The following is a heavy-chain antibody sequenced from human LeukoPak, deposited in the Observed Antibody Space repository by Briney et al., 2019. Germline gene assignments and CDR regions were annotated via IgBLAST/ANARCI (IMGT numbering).Heavy chain of an antibody. J-gene: IGHJ4*02. CDR1: GFTFSSYW. D-gene: IGHD3-3*01. CDR2: IKQDGSEK. Sequence: PGGSQRLSCAGSGFTFSSYWMSWVRQAPGKGLEWVANIKQDGSEKYYVDSVKGRFTISRDNAKNSLYLQMNSLRAEDTAVYYCARDQSITIFGVVIRGDYWGQGTLVTVSS. CDR3: ARDQSITIFGVVIRGDY. V-gene: IGHV3-7*01.